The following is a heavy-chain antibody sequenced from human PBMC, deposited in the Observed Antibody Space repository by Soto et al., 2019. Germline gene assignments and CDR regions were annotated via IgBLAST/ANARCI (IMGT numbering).Heavy chain of an antibody. CDR2: IHYTGST. CDR3: ARDHAGSWFDP. V-gene: IGHV4-61*01. J-gene: IGHJ5*02. D-gene: IGHD3-10*01. Sequence: QVQLQESGPGLVKPSETLSLTCTVSGGSVSSGIYYWSWIRQPPGKGLEWIGYIHYTGSTSYNPSLKSRVTISVDTSNNGVSLKLSSVTAADTAVYFCARDHAGSWFDPWGQGTLVTVSS. CDR1: GGSVSSGIYY.